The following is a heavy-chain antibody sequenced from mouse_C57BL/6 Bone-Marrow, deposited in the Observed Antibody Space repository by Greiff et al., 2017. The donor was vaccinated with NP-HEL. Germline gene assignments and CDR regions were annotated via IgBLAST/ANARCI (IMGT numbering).Heavy chain of an antibody. J-gene: IGHJ1*03. CDR1: GYTFTGYW. D-gene: IGHD2-2*01. CDR2: ILPGSGST. CDR3: ARGFYGYDVGYFDV. V-gene: IGHV1-9*01. Sequence: QVQLQQSGAELMKPGASVKLSCKATGYTFTGYWIEWVKQRPGHGLEWIGEILPGSGSTNYNEKFKGNATFTADTSSNTAYMQLSSLTTEDSAIYYCARGFYGYDVGYFDVWGTGTTVTVSS.